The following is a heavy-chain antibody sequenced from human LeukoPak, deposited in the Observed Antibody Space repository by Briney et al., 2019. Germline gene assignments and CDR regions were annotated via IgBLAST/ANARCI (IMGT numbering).Heavy chain of an antibody. J-gene: IGHJ4*02. D-gene: IGHD3-16*02. V-gene: IGHV3-30*04. CDR2: ISNDGVNK. Sequence: GGSLRLSCAASGFTFSSYAMHWVRQAPGKGLEWVAVISNDGVNKYYADSVKGRFTISRDNSKNTVYLQMNSLRAEDTAVYYCARGANYDYAWGSYLGYWGQGTLVTVSS. CDR1: GFTFSSYA. CDR3: ARGANYDYAWGSYLGY.